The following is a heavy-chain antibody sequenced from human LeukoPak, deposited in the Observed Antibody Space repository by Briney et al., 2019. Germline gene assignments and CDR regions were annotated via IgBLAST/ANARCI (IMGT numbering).Heavy chain of an antibody. V-gene: IGHV5-51*01. CDR3: ATTLYSGIYGDAFDV. CDR1: GYRFTTYW. CDR2: IYSGDSET. J-gene: IGHJ3*01. D-gene: IGHD1-26*01. Sequence: PGESLKISCQGSGYRFTTYWIGWVRQMPGKGLEWMGIIYSGDSETRYSPSFQGQVTISVDKSITTAYLQWTSLKASDTAKYYCATTLYSGIYGDAFDVWGQGTMVTVSS.